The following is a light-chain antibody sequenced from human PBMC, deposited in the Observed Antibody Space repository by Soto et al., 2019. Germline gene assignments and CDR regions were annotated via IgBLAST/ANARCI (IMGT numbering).Light chain of an antibody. V-gene: IGLV2-23*02. Sequence: LTQPPSVTGSTAQSTTNPYTGTSRDIGSYNLVSRYQQHPGKAPKLMIYEVSKRPSGVSNRFSGSKSGNTASLTISGLQAEDEADYYCCSYAGSSPPFVFGSGTKVTVL. CDR2: EVS. J-gene: IGLJ1*01. CDR3: CSYAGSSPPFV. CDR1: SRDIGSYNL.